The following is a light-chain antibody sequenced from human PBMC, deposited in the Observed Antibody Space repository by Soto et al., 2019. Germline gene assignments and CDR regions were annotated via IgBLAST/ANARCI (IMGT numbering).Light chain of an antibody. CDR3: QQYNNWPRT. J-gene: IGKJ3*01. V-gene: IGKV3-15*01. CDR2: GAS. Sequence: EIVMTQSPATLSVSPGERATLSCRANQSVSSNLAWYQQKPGQAPRLLIYGASTRATGFPARFSGSGSGTEFTLTISSLQSEDFAVYYCQQYNNWPRTFGPGTKVYIK. CDR1: QSVSSN.